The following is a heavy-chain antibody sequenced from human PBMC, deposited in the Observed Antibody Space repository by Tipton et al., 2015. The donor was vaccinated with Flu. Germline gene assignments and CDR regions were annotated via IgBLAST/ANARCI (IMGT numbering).Heavy chain of an antibody. V-gene: IGHV3-48*03. CDR1: GFTFSSYE. CDR3: ARGHNYYDSSGYWTSYYYYYGMGV. Sequence: SLRLSCAASGFTFSSYEMNWVRQAPGKGLEWVSYISSSGSTIYYADSVKGRFTISRDNAKNSLYLQMNSLRAEDTAVYYCARGHNYYDSSGYWTSYYYYYGMGVWGQGTTVTVSS. J-gene: IGHJ6*02. CDR2: ISSSGSTI. D-gene: IGHD3-22*01.